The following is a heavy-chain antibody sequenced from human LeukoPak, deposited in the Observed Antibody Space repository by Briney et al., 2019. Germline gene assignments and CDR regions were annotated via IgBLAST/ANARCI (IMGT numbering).Heavy chain of an antibody. CDR2: INSDGSST. Sequence: PGGSLRLSCAASGFTFSSYWMHWVRQAPGKGLVWVSRINSDGSSTSYADSVKGRFTISRDNAKNTLYLQMNSLTAEDTALYYCATGASAIDSSALLFDYWGQGTLVTVSS. V-gene: IGHV3-74*01. CDR1: GFTFSSYW. D-gene: IGHD3-22*01. J-gene: IGHJ4*02. CDR3: ATGASAIDSSALLFDY.